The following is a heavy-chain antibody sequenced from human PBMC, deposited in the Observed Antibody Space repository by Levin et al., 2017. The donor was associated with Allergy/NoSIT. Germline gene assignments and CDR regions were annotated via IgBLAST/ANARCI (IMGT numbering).Heavy chain of an antibody. CDR2: IYWDDAK. D-gene: IGHD6-13*01. CDR1: GFSLSTHGVG. CDR3: ARRRGIAAAAYLDF. V-gene: IGHV2-5*02. J-gene: IGHJ4*02. Sequence: SGPTLVKPTQTLTLTCTFSGFSLSTHGVGVGWFRQPPGKALEWLALIYWDDAKRYSPSLKNRLTLTHDTSKHQVVLTMTNMDPVDTGTYYCARRRGIAAAAYLDFWGQGTLVTVSS.